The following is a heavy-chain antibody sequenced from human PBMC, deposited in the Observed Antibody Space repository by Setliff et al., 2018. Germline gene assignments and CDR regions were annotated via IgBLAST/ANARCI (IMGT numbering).Heavy chain of an antibody. J-gene: IGHJ6*03. CDR2: IKQDGSEK. CDR1: GFTFSSYW. CDR3: ATNPPKGPSGGYYYDDPYYYYMDV. V-gene: IGHV3-7*01. D-gene: IGHD3-22*01. Sequence: SGGSLRLSCAASGFTFSSYWMSWVRQAPGKGLEWVANIKQDGSEKYYVDSVKGRFTISRDNAKNSLYLHMNSLRAEDTAVYYCATNPPKGPSGGYYYDDPYYYYMDVWGKGTTVTVSS.